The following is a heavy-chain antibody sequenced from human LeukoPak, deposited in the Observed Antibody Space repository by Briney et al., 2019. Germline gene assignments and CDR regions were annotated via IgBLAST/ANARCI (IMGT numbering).Heavy chain of an antibody. CDR1: GFTSSSYA. V-gene: IGHV3-23*01. Sequence: GGSLRLSCAASGFTSSSYAMSWVRQAPGKGLEWVSAISGSGGSTYYADSVKSRFTISRDNSKNTLYLQMNSLRAEDTAVYYCAKSARCSGGSCYSREDYWGQGTLVTVSS. CDR2: ISGSGGST. J-gene: IGHJ4*02. CDR3: AKSARCSGGSCYSREDY. D-gene: IGHD2-15*01.